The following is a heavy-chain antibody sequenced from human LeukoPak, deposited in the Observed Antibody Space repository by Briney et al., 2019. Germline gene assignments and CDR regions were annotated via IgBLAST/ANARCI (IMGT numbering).Heavy chain of an antibody. CDR1: ADSISCGGYS. J-gene: IGHJ4*02. Sequence: PSETLSLTCAVSADSISCGGYSWSWIQQPPGKGLEWIGYIYDSGNTYYNPSLKSRVIISGDTSKNQFSLKLSSVTTADTAVYYCARGHVWLQFFDYWGQGTLVTVSS. V-gene: IGHV4-30-4*07. CDR2: IYDSGNT. CDR3: ARGHVWLQFFDY. D-gene: IGHD5-24*01.